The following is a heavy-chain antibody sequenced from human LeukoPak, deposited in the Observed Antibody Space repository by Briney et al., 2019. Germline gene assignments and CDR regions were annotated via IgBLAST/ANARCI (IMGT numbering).Heavy chain of an antibody. CDR3: ARDVGDGFFDY. V-gene: IGHV1-69*01. J-gene: IGHJ4*02. CDR1: GGTFSSYA. CDR2: IIPIFGTA. Sequence: GSSVKVSCTASGGTFSSYAISWVRQAPGQGLEWMGGIIPIFGTANCAQKFQGRVTITADESTSTAYMELSSLRSEDTAVYYCARDVGDGFFDYWGQGTLVTVSS. D-gene: IGHD5-24*01.